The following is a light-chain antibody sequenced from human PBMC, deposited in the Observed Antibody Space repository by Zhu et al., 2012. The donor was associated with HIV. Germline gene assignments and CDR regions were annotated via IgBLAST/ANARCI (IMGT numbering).Light chain of an antibody. V-gene: IGKV3-20*01. CDR2: GTS. CDR3: QQYGAFPRT. CDR1: QTVYSNY. J-gene: IGKJ2*01. Sequence: EVVLTQSPGTLSLSPGERATLSCRASQTVYSNYLAWYQQKRGQAPRLIMYGTSARASGIPDRFSGSGSRTDFTLTISRLEPEDFAVYYCQQYGAFPRTFGQGTKVEI.